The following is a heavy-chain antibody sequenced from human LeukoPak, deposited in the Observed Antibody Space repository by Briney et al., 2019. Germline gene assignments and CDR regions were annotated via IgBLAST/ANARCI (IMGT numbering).Heavy chain of an antibody. CDR3: ARHTQPGYFDY. D-gene: IGHD2-2*01. V-gene: IGHV5-10-1*01. Sequence: GESLKISCKGSGYSFTTYWISWVRQMPGKGLEWMGRIDPSDSDTNYSPSFRGHVTISADKSISTAYLQWSSLKASDTAMYYCARHTQPGYFDYWGQGSLVTVSS. CDR2: IDPSDSDT. CDR1: GYSFTTYW. J-gene: IGHJ4*02.